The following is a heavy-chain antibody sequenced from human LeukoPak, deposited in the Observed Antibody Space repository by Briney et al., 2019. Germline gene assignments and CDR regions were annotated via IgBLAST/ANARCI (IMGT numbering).Heavy chain of an antibody. CDR3: ARDLSSAAGGLDY. CDR1: GFTFSSYW. V-gene: IGHV3-74*01. CDR2: IIRDGSST. J-gene: IGHJ4*02. Sequence: GGSLRLSCAASGFTFSSYWMHWVRQAPGKGLEWVSRIIRDGSSTSYADSVRGRFTISRDNAKNTLSLQMNSLRAEDTAVYYCARDLSSAAGGLDYWGQGTLVTVSS. D-gene: IGHD6-13*01.